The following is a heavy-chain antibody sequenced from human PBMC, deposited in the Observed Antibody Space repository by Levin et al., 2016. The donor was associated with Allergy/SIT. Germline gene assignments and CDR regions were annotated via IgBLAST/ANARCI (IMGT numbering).Heavy chain of an antibody. D-gene: IGHD2-15*01. CDR3: AKDMAPGGLDY. V-gene: IGHV3-11*05. Sequence: GGSLRLSCAASGFTFSDYYMTWIRQAPGKGLEWVSYISSSSRYTNYADSVKGRFTISRDNAWNSMYLQMNSLRVEDTAVYYCAKDMAPGGLDYWGQGTLVTVSS. J-gene: IGHJ4*02. CDR1: GFTFSDYY. CDR2: ISSSSRYT.